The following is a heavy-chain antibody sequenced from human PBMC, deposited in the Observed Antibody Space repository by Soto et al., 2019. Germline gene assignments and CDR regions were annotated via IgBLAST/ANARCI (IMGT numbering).Heavy chain of an antibody. CDR3: ARHIEYSGYDP. V-gene: IGHV4-59*08. J-gene: IGHJ5*02. Sequence: SETLSLTCTVSGGSISNYYWNWIRQPPGKGLEWIGYIYYSGSTNSNPSLKSRATISVDTSKNQFSLKLSSVTAADTAVYYCARHIEYSGYDPWGQGTLVTVSS. CDR2: IYYSGST. CDR1: GGSISNYY. D-gene: IGHD5-12*01.